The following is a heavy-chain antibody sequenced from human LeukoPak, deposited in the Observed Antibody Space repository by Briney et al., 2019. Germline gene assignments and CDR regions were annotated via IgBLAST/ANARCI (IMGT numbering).Heavy chain of an antibody. Sequence: SVKVSCKASGGTFSSYSITWVRQAPGQGLEWMGGIMPLFNTANYAQQFQGRVTITTDESTSTAYMELSSLRFEDTAMYYCARVDRYHYYLDVWGKGTTVTASS. J-gene: IGHJ6*03. CDR3: ARVDRYHYYLDV. V-gene: IGHV1-69*05. CDR1: GGTFSSYS. CDR2: IMPLFNTA.